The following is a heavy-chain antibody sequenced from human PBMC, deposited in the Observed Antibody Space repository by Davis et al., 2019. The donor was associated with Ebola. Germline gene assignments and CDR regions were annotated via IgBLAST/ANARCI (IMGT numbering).Heavy chain of an antibody. Sequence: SETLSLTCAVSGGSINSDNWWSWWSWVRQPPRKGLEWIGSIYYSGITSYNPSLKSRVTISVDTSKNQFSLKLRSVTAADTAVYYCARQGWSGYSLRHWLDPWGRGTLVTVSS. CDR2: IYYSGIT. J-gene: IGHJ5*02. D-gene: IGHD3-3*01. CDR3: ARQGWSGYSLRHWLDP. CDR1: GGSINSDNWW. V-gene: IGHV4-39*01.